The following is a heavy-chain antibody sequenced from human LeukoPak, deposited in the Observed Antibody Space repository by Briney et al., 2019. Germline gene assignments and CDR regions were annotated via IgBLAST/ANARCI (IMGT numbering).Heavy chain of an antibody. CDR2: IYYSGST. V-gene: IGHV4-39*01. CDR1: GGSISSSHYY. D-gene: IGHD1-26*01. J-gene: IGHJ3*02. Sequence: PSETLSLTCTVSGGSISSSHYYWGWIRQPPGTGLEWIGTIYYSGSTYYNPSLKSRVTVSVDTSKNQFSLRLRSVTAADTAVYYCARPPRSGTYLDAFDIWGQGTKVTVSS. CDR3: ARPPRSGTYLDAFDI.